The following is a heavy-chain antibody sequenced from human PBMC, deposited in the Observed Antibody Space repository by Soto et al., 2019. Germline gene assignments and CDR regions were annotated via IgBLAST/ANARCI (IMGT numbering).Heavy chain of an antibody. D-gene: IGHD1-7*01. CDR1: GGTFSSYA. Sequence: QVQLVQSGAEVKKPGSSVKVSCKASGGTFSSYAISWVRQAPGQGLEWMGGIIPIFGTANYAQKFQGRVTITADESTSTAYMELSSLRPEDTAVYSCARIGDLITGTSDGWFDPWGQGTLVTVSS. J-gene: IGHJ5*02. V-gene: IGHV1-69*12. CDR2: IIPIFGTA. CDR3: ARIGDLITGTSDGWFDP.